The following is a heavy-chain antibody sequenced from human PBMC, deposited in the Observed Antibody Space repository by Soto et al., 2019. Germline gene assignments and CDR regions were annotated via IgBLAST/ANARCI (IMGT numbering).Heavy chain of an antibody. CDR3: AREGRNDDSALLYYYYMDV. V-gene: IGHV3-33*01. J-gene: IGHJ6*03. D-gene: IGHD1-1*01. CDR1: GFTFSSYG. Sequence: PGGSLRLSCAASGFTFSSYGMHWVRQAPGKGLEWVAVIWYDGSNKYYADSVKGRFTISRDNSKNTLYLQMNSLRAEDTAVYYCAREGRNDDSALLYYYYMDVWGKGTTVTVSS. CDR2: IWYDGSNK.